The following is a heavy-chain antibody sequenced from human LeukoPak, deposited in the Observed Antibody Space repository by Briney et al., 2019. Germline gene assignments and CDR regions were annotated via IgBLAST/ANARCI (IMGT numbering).Heavy chain of an antibody. CDR1: GGSFSSSRPY. J-gene: IGHJ5*02. CDR3: ATHDEGSFET. CDR2: VYYVGNA. Sequence: PSETLSLTCTVSGGSFSSSRPYWGWLRQSPGKGLEWIGSVYYVGNAYYRPSLLSRATISIDTSKTHISLRLTSVTATDTGIYYCATHDEGSFETWGQGALVTVSS. D-gene: IGHD3-10*01. V-gene: IGHV4-39*02.